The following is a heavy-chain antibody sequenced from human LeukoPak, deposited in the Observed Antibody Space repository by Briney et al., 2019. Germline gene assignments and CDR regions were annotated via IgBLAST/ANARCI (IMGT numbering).Heavy chain of an antibody. D-gene: IGHD5-24*01. CDR2: ISGSGGST. Sequence: GGSLRLSCAASGFTFSSHAMSWVRQAPRKGLEWASAISGSGGSTYYADSVKGRFTISRDNSKNTLYLQMNSLRAEDTAVYYCAKDPYTEMATHHDYWGQGTLVTVSS. J-gene: IGHJ4*02. CDR3: AKDPYTEMATHHDY. CDR1: GFTFSSHA. V-gene: IGHV3-23*01.